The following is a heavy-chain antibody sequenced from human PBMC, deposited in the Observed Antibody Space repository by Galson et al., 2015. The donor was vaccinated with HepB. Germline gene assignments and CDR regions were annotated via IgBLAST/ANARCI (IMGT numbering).Heavy chain of an antibody. D-gene: IGHD5-12*01. V-gene: IGHV6-1*01. CDR3: TRVRHLARGMDV. CDR1: GDSVSTNIVA. Sequence: CAISGDSVSTNIVAWNWIRQSPSRGLEWLGRTYYRSKWYNDYAVSVQSRITINPDTSRNQFSLQLNSVTPEDTGVYYCTRVRHLARGMDVWGKETTVTVSS. CDR2: TYYRSKWYN. J-gene: IGHJ6*04.